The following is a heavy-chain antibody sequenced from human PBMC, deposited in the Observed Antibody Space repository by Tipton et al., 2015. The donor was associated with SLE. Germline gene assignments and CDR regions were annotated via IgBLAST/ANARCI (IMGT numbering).Heavy chain of an antibody. D-gene: IGHD3-16*01. V-gene: IGHV3-30*04. J-gene: IGHJ4*02. CDR2: IAYDGGTK. CDR3: ARDFWGGSHSLPGY. Sequence: SLRLSCVASGFTFRTYAMHWFRQTPGEGQTPGEGLEWVAVIAYDGGTKYYADSVKGRFTVSRDNSENTLYLQMNSLRAEDTAVYSCARDFWGGSHSLPGYWGQGTLVTVSS. CDR1: GFTFRTYA.